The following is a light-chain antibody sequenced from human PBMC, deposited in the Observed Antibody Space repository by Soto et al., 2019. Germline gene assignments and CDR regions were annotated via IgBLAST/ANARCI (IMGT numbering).Light chain of an antibody. CDR3: QQRSNWPT. CDR1: QSVSSY. CDR2: DAS. Sequence: EIVLTQSPATLSLYPGARATLSRRASQSVSSYLAWYQQKPGQAPRLLIYDASNRATGIPARFSGSGSGTDFTLTISSLEPEDFAVYYCQQRSNWPTFGGGT. J-gene: IGKJ4*01. V-gene: IGKV3-11*01.